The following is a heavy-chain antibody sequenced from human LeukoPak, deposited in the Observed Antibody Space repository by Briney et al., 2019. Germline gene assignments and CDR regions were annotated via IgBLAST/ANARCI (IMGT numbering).Heavy chain of an antibody. Sequence: SETLSLTCTVSGYSISSGYYWGWIRQPPGKGLEWIGSIYHSGSTYYNPSLKSRVTISVDTSKNQFSLKLSSVTAADTAVYYCARVNNSLRLAAYCYYYMDVWGKGTTVTVSS. CDR1: GYSISSGYY. CDR3: ARVNNSLRLAAYCYYYMDV. CDR2: IYHSGST. J-gene: IGHJ6*03. D-gene: IGHD1-14*01. V-gene: IGHV4-38-2*02.